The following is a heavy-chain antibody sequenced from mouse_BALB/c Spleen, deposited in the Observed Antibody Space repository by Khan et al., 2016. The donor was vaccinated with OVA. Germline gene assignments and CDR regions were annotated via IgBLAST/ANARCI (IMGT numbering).Heavy chain of an antibody. CDR2: VSTYYGHA. CDR1: DYTFTDYP. J-gene: IGHJ3*01. Sequence: QVQLQQSGPELVRPGVSVKISCKGSDYTFTDYPMHSVQQSHAKSLEWIGAVSTYYGHANYNQQFKCKAITTVAKSSSTAYSELARLTSEDSAIYYCARDDGYALCAYWGQGTLVTVSA. D-gene: IGHD2-3*01. CDR3: ARDDGYALCAY. V-gene: IGHV1S137*01.